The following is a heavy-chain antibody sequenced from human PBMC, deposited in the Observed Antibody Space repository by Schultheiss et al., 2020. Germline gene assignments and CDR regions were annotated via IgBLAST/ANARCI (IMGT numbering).Heavy chain of an antibody. CDR1: GFTFSGSA. D-gene: IGHD3-9*01. Sequence: GESLKISCAASGFTFSGSAMHWVRQASGKGLEWVADIKCDGSEKYYVDSVKGRFTISRDNAKNSLYLQMNSLRAEDTAVYYCARGGDILTGWNWFDPWGQGTLVTVSS. V-gene: IGHV3-7*05. CDR2: IKCDGSEK. CDR3: ARGGDILTGWNWFDP. J-gene: IGHJ5*02.